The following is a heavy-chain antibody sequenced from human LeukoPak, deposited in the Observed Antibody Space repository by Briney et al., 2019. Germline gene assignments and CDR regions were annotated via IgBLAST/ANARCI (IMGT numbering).Heavy chain of an antibody. CDR3: AKGTILLWFGESNAFDI. CDR2: IMSGSGAYT. CDR1: GFTFSSYA. V-gene: IGHV3-23*01. Sequence: GGSLRLSCAAYGFTFSSYAMTWVRQAPGKGMEWVSSIMSGSGAYTYYGGSVKGRFTISRDNSKNTLYLQMNSLRAEDTAIYYCAKGTILLWFGESNAFDIWGQGTMVTVSS. D-gene: IGHD3-10*01. J-gene: IGHJ3*02.